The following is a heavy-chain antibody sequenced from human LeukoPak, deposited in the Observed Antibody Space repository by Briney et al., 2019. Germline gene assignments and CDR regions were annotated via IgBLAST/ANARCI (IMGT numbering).Heavy chain of an antibody. D-gene: IGHD5-18*01. Sequence: ASVKVSCKASGYTFTSYGINWVRQAPGQGLEWMGWITPYNNNAKYAQKFQGRVTMTTDTSTDIAYVDLRSLGSDDTAMYYCARDLIYDNTGSARDTNDAFDIWGQGTMLIVSS. V-gene: IGHV1-18*04. CDR2: ITPYNNNA. J-gene: IGHJ3*02. CDR3: ARDLIYDNTGSARDTNDAFDI. CDR1: GYTFTSYG.